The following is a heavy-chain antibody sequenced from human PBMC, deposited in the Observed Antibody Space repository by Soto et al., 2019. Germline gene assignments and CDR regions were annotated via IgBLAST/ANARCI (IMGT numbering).Heavy chain of an antibody. Sequence: QMQLVQSGPEVKKRGTSVKVSCKAFGFTFSSSVMQWVRQARGQRLEWIGWIVVGSGNTKYAQKFQERVTITRDMSTRTAYMELSSLRSEDTAVYYCSAGITIFGAADLWSQGTLVSVSS. J-gene: IGHJ5*02. CDR3: SAGITIFGAADL. V-gene: IGHV1-58*02. CDR2: IVVGSGNT. D-gene: IGHD3-3*01. CDR1: GFTFSSSV.